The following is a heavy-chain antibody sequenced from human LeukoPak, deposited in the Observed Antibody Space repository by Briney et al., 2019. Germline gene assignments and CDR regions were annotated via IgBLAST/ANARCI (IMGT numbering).Heavy chain of an antibody. CDR3: ARAYSGSRNAFDL. CDR2: ISSSSSYI. Sequence: GGSLRLSCAASGFTFSSYSMNWVRQAPGKGLEWVSSISSSSSYIYYADSVKGRFTISRDNAKNSLYLQMNSLRAEDTAVYYCARAYSGSRNAFDLWGQGTMVTVSS. J-gene: IGHJ3*01. CDR1: GFTFSSYS. D-gene: IGHD5-12*01. V-gene: IGHV3-21*01.